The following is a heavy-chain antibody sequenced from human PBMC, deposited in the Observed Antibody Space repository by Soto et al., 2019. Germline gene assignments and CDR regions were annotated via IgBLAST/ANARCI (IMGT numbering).Heavy chain of an antibody. J-gene: IGHJ4*02. CDR3: ATGYCRGGSCQRLFDY. Sequence: SETLSLTCSVSGGSISSYYWSWIRQPPGKGLEWIGYIYYSGSTNYNPSLKSRVTISVDTSKNQFSLKLSSVTAADTAVYYCATGYCRGGSCQRLFDYWGQGTLVTVSS. V-gene: IGHV4-59*01. CDR1: GGSISSYY. CDR2: IYYSGST. D-gene: IGHD2-15*01.